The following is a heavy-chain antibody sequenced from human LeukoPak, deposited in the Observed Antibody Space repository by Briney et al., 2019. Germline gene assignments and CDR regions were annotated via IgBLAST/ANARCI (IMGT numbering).Heavy chain of an antibody. J-gene: IGHJ3*02. CDR2: YDLEEGET. Sequence: ASGKVSCKLSGYTLSDVSIHWVRQAPGKGLEWMGGYDLEEGETLYAQKFQGRVTMTEDTSTDTAYMELSSLRLDDTAMYYCATATRYDALDIWGQATMVTVSS. CDR1: GYTLSDVS. D-gene: IGHD6-6*01. CDR3: ATATRYDALDI. V-gene: IGHV1-24*01.